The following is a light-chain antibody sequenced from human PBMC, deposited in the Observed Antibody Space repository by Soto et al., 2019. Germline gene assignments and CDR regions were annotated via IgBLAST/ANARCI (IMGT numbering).Light chain of an antibody. CDR2: GVT. CDR1: SNDIGGFKY. CDR3: SSYAGNNISLV. Sequence: QSVLTQPPSASGSPGQSVTISCSGNSNDIGGFKYVSWYQQHPGKAPKLMIYGVTERPSGVPDRFSGSKSGNTASLTVSGLQADDEADYYCSSYAGNNISLVFGTGTKVTVL. J-gene: IGLJ1*01. V-gene: IGLV2-8*01.